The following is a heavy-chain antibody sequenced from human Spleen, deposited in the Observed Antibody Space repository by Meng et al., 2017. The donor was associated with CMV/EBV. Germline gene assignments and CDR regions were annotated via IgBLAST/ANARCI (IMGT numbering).Heavy chain of an antibody. CDR2: INQGGSEK. V-gene: IGHV3-7*01. J-gene: IGHJ5*02. CDR1: GFTFSGYW. Sequence: GESLKISCAASGFTFSGYWMSWVRQAPGKGLEWVANINQGGSEKSYVDSVKGRFTISRDNAKNSLYLQMDSLRVEDTAVYYCARVFLYGPFDPWGQGTLVTAPQ. CDR3: ARVFLYGPFDP. D-gene: IGHD3-10*02.